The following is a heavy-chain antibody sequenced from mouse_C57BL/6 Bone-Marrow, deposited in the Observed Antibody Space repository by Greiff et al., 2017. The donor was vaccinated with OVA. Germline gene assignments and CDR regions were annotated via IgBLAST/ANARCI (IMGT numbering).Heavy chain of an antibody. CDR2: ISSGGDYI. CDR1: GFTFSSYA. V-gene: IGHV5-9-1*02. CDR3: KREAYYSNVRGFAY. J-gene: IGHJ3*01. D-gene: IGHD2-5*01. Sequence: EVKLMESGEGLVKPGGSLKLSCAASGFTFSSYAMSWVRQTPEKRLEWVAYISSGGDYIYYADTVKGRFTISRDKDRKTLYMQMSRLKAENTAMDYGKREAYYSNVRGFAYWGQGTRVTVSA.